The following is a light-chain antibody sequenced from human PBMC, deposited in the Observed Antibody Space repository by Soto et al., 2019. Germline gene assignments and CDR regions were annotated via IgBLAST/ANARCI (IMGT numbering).Light chain of an antibody. CDR1: QSVTSNY. CDR2: GAS. CDR3: QHYVSSPPWT. J-gene: IGKJ1*01. V-gene: IGKV3-20*01. Sequence: EILLTQSPDTLSWSPGERATLSWRASQSVTSNYLAWYQQKPCQPPRLLIYGASLRVSGTPDSFSGSGSATDFTLPISRLQTPDFAAYYCQHYVSSPPWTFGQGTQVDIK.